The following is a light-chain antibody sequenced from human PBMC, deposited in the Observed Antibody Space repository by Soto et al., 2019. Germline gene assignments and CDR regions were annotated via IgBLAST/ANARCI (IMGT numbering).Light chain of an antibody. J-gene: IGKJ1*01. CDR2: DAS. Sequence: EIVLTQSPATLSLSPGERATLSCRASQSISSYLAWYQQKPGQAPRLLIYDASNRATGIPARFSGSGSGTDFTLTISSLEPEDFAVYYSQQRPSWTFGQGTKVEI. CDR3: QQRPSWT. CDR1: QSISSY. V-gene: IGKV3-11*01.